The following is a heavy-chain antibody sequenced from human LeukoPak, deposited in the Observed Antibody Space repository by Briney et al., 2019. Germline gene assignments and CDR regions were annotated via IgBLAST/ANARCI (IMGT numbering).Heavy chain of an antibody. Sequence: GGSLRLSCAASGFTFSSYAMSWVRQAPGKGLEWVSAISGSGGSTYYADSVKGRFTISRDNSKNTLYLQMNSLRAEDTAVYYCAKVRTRDGYNYRYYAMDVWGQGTTVTVSS. J-gene: IGHJ6*02. CDR3: AKVRTRDGYNYRYYAMDV. CDR2: ISGSGGST. V-gene: IGHV3-23*01. CDR1: GFTFSSYA. D-gene: IGHD5-24*01.